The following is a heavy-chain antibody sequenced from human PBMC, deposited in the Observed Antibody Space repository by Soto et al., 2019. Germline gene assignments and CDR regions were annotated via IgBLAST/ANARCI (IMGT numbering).Heavy chain of an antibody. CDR3: ASLTRDGYILDAFDI. Sequence: ASVKVSCKASGYTFTNYGLSWVRQAPGQGLEWMGWISPYNGYTNYAQKLQGRVTMTRDTSTSTAYMEQRSLRSEDTALYYCASLTRDGYILDAFDIWGQGTMVTVSS. D-gene: IGHD5-12*01. V-gene: IGHV1-18*01. CDR1: GYTFTNYG. CDR2: ISPYNGYT. J-gene: IGHJ3*02.